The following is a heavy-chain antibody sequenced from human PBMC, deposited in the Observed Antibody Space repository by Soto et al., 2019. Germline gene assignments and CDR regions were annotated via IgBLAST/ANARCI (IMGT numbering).Heavy chain of an antibody. Sequence: SETLSLTCTVSGGSISSSSYYWGWIRQPPGKGLEWIGSIYYSGSTYYNPSLKSRVTISVDTSKNQFSLKLSSVTAADTAVYYCARHDSSSWYYFDYWGQGTLVTVSS. J-gene: IGHJ4*02. CDR1: GGSISSSSYY. D-gene: IGHD6-13*01. CDR2: IYYSGST. CDR3: ARHDSSSWYYFDY. V-gene: IGHV4-39*01.